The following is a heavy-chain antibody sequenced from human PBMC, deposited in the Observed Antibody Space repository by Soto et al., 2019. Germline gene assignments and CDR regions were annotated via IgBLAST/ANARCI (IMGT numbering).Heavy chain of an antibody. CDR2: IYHSGST. V-gene: IGHV4-30-2*01. Sequence: SETLSLTCFISVGSIISDGYSWIWIRHPPGKGLEWIGYIYHSGSTYYNPSLKSRVTFLLQTSKNHFSLGLRSVTAADTAVYYCARVATSTSGPFDYWGQGTLVTVSS. CDR1: VGSIISDGYS. D-gene: IGHD5-12*01. CDR3: ARVATSTSGPFDY. J-gene: IGHJ4*02.